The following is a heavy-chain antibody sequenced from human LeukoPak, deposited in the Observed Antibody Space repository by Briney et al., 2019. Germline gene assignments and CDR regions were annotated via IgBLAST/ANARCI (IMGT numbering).Heavy chain of an antibody. CDR3: AREFRLDHYGSGSLGEFDP. CDR2: ISYDEINK. J-gene: IGHJ5*02. Sequence: PGRSLRLSCAASGFAFSGYAMYWVRQAPGKGLEWVAVISYDEINKYYADSLEGRFTVSRDNSKNTLYLQMNRLRAEDTAVYYCAREFRLDHYGSGSLGEFDPWGQGTLVTVSS. CDR1: GFAFSGYA. D-gene: IGHD3-10*01. V-gene: IGHV3-30-3*01.